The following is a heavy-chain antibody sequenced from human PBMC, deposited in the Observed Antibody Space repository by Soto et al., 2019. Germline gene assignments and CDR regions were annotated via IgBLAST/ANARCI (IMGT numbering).Heavy chain of an antibody. CDR2: IIPIFGTA. V-gene: IGHV1-69*13. CDR1: GGTFSSYA. CDR3: ARGGSSWYMGYYYYYGMDV. D-gene: IGHD6-13*01. J-gene: IGHJ6*02. Sequence: SVKVSCKASGGTFSSYAISWVRQAPGQGLEWMGGIIPIFGTANYAQKFQGRVTITADESTSTAYMELSSLRSEDTAVYYCARGGSSWYMGYYYYYGMDVWGQGTTVTVSS.